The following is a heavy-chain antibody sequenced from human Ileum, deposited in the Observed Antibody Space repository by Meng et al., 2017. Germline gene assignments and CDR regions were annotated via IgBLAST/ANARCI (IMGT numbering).Heavy chain of an antibody. D-gene: IGHD3-16*01. J-gene: IGHJ4*02. V-gene: IGHV3-72*01. CDR1: GFTFSDHY. Sequence: GGSLRLSCAASGFTFSDHYMDWVRQAPGKGLEWVGRSRNKAQSYSTHYAASVKGRFTISRDESKNSVYLQMNSLKSEDTAVYYCARYLSGRYAWDFWGQGTMVTVSS. CDR3: ARYLSGRYAWDF. CDR2: SRNKAQSYST.